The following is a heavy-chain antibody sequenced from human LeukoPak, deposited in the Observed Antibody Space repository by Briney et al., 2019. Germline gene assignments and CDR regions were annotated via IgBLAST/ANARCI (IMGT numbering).Heavy chain of an antibody. D-gene: IGHD5-18*01. CDR1: GGSISSGGYS. CDR2: IYHSGST. V-gene: IGHV4-30-2*01. CDR3: ARGPGYSYGSYY. Sequence: PSETLSLTCAVSGGSISSGGYSWSWIRQPPGKGLEWIGYIYHSGSTYYNPSLKSRVTISVDRSKNQFSLKLSSVTAADTAVYYCARGPGYSYGSYYWGQGTLVTVSS. J-gene: IGHJ4*02.